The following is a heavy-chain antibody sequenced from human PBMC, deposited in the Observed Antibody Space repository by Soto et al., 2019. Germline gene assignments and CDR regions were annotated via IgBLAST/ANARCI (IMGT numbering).Heavy chain of an antibody. J-gene: IGHJ4*02. D-gene: IGHD3-10*01. CDR2: ISYDGSNK. CDR3: AKDFVHPGSRGYGGFDY. V-gene: IGHV3-30*18. CDR1: GFTFSSYG. Sequence: GGSLRFSCAASGFTFSSYGMHWVRQAPGKGLEWVAVISYDGSNKYYADSVKGRFTISRDNSKNTLYLQMNSLRAEDTAVYYCAKDFVHPGSRGYGGFDYWGQGTLVTVSS.